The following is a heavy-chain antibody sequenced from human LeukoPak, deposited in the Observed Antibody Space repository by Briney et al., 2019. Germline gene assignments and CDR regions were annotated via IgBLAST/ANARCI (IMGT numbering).Heavy chain of an antibody. Sequence: GASVNVSCKSSGYTFTKSDYIHWVRQAAGQGLEWMGIINPSDGTTFYAQKFEGRVTLTRDTSTNTVFMELSSLRSDDTAVFYCARGPTDMDFDYWGQGSLVTVSS. CDR1: GYTFTKSDY. V-gene: IGHV1-46*01. CDR3: ARGPTDMDFDY. CDR2: INPSDGTT. J-gene: IGHJ4*02.